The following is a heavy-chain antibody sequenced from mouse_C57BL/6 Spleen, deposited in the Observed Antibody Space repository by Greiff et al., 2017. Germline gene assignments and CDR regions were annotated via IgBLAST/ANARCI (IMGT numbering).Heavy chain of an antibody. D-gene: IGHD2-4*01. CDR1: GYSITSGYY. Sequence: VQLKQSGPGLVKPSQSLSLTCSVTGYSITSGYYWNWIRQFPGNKLVWMGYISYDGSNNYNPSLKNRISITRDTSKNQFFLKLNSVTTEDTATYYCARDDYDSLFAYWGQGTLVTVSA. CDR3: ARDDYDSLFAY. V-gene: IGHV3-6*01. J-gene: IGHJ3*01. CDR2: ISYDGSN.